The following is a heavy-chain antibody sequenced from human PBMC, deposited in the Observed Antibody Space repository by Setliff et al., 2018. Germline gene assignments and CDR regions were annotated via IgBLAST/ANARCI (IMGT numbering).Heavy chain of an antibody. V-gene: IGHV3-23*03. CDR2: IYSDGSST. CDR1: GFTFSNYA. D-gene: IGHD3-10*01. Sequence: GGSLRLSCAASGFTFSNYAMNWARQAPGKGLEWVSVIYSDGSSTYYGDSVKGRFTISRDNSQNTLYLQMNSLRAEDTAVYYCAKDRPQGVNGRSLDYWGRGALVTVSS. J-gene: IGHJ4*02. CDR3: AKDRPQGVNGRSLDY.